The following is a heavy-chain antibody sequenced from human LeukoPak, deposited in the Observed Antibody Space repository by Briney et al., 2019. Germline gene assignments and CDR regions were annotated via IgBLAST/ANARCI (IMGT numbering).Heavy chain of an antibody. CDR1: GFTFSSYS. CDR3: ARGQLWLLMDY. D-gene: IGHD5-18*01. CDR2: ISSSSSYI. J-gene: IGHJ4*02. V-gene: IGHV3-21*01. Sequence: GGSLRLSGAASGFTFSSYSMNWVRQAPGKGLEWVSSISSSSSYIYYADSVKGRFTISRGNAKNSLYLQMNSLRAEDTAVYYCARGQLWLLMDYWGQGTLVTVSS.